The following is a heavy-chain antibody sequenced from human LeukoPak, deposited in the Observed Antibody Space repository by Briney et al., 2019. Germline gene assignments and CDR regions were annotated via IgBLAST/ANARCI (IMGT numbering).Heavy chain of an antibody. V-gene: IGHV1-2*06. CDR2: INPNSGGT. CDR3: AKMGLWFGEFSDY. CDR1: GYTFTGYY. Sequence: ASVKVSCKASGYTFTGYYMHWVRQAPGQGLEWMGRINPNSGGTNYAQKFQGRVTMTRDTSISTAYMELSRLRSDDTAVYYCAKMGLWFGEFSDYWGQGTLVTVSS. J-gene: IGHJ4*02. D-gene: IGHD3-10*01.